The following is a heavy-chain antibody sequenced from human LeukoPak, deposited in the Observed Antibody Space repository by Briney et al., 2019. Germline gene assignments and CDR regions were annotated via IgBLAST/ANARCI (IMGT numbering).Heavy chain of an antibody. V-gene: IGHV4-34*01. CDR2: INHSGST. CDR3: ARDGYGGIDY. CDR1: GGSFSGYY. J-gene: IGHJ4*02. D-gene: IGHD4-23*01. Sequence: SETLSLTCAVYGGSFSGYYWSWSRQPPRKGLEWIGEINHSGSTNYNPSLKSRVTISVDTSKNQFSVKLNSVTAADTAVYYCARDGYGGIDYWGQGILVTVSS.